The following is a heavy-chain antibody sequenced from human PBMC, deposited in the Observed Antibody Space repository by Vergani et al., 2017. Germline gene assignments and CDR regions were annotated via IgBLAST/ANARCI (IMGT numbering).Heavy chain of an antibody. V-gene: IGHV1-46*01. CDR3: ARGVXGAVAGTSVFHYYYGRDV. CDR2: INPSGGST. D-gene: IGHD6-19*01. CDR1: GYTFTSYY. Sequence: QVQLVQSGAEVKKPGASVKVSCKASGYTFTSYYMHWVRQAPGQGLEWMGIINPSGGSTSYAQKFQGRVTMTRDTSTSTVYMELSSLRSEDTAVYYCARGVXGAVAGTSVFHYYYGRDVWGQGTTVTVSS. J-gene: IGHJ6*02.